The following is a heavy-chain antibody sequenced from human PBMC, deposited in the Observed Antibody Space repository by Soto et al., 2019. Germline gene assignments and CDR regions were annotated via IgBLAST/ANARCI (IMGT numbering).Heavy chain of an antibody. D-gene: IGHD3-16*01. CDR3: ASRGYVNYYYYGMDV. V-gene: IGHV5-10-1*01. J-gene: IGHJ6*02. CDR2: IDPTDSYT. CDR1: GDSFTRYW. Sequence: WDSLTITWRGSGDSFTRYWISWVRQMRGKGLEWMGRIDPTDSYTNYSPSFHGHVTISADKSIRTAYLQWSSLKASDTAMYYCASRGYVNYYYYGMDVWGQGTTVTVSS.